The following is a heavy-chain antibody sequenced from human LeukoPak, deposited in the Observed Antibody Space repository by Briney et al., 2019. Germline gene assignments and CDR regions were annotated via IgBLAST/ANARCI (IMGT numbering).Heavy chain of an antibody. J-gene: IGHJ4*02. CDR3: ARRAARPPYFDY. V-gene: IGHV3-11*04. Sequence: GGSLRLSCAASGFTFGDYYMSWIRQAPGKGLEWVSYISGSSGTIYCADSVKGRFTISRDNAENSLYLQLNSLRAEDTAVYYCARRAARPPYFDYWGQGTLVTVSS. CDR1: GFTFGDYY. CDR2: ISGSSGTI. D-gene: IGHD6-6*01.